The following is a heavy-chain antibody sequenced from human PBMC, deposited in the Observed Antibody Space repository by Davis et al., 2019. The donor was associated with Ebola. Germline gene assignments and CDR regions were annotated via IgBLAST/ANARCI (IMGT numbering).Heavy chain of an antibody. CDR3: ARAAGVVWFDP. V-gene: IGHV4-34*01. CDR1: GGSFSGYY. CDR2: INHSGST. Sequence: MPGGSLRLSCAVYGGSFSGYYWSWIRQPPGKGLEWIGEINHSGSTNYNPSLKSRVTISVDTSKNQFSLKLSSVTAADTAVYYCARAAGVVWFDPWGQGTLVTVSS. J-gene: IGHJ5*02. D-gene: IGHD2-21*01.